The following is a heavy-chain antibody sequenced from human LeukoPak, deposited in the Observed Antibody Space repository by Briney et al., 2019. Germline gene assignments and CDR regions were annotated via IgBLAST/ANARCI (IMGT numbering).Heavy chain of an antibody. CDR1: GFTFSDYY. CDR3: ARVWGGETFYYYYYYMDV. CDR2: ISSSGSTI. Sequence: GGSLRLSCAASGFTFSDYYMSWIRQAPGKGLEWVSYISSSGSTIYYADSVKGRFTISRDNAKNSLYLQMNSLRAEDTAVYYCARVWGGETFYYYYYYMDVWGKGTTVTISS. J-gene: IGHJ6*03. D-gene: IGHD3-16*01. V-gene: IGHV3-11*01.